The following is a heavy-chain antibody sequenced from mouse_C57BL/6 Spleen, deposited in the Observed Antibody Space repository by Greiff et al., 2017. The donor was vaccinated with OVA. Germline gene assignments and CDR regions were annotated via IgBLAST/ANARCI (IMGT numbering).Heavy chain of an antibody. CDR2: IWTGGGT. J-gene: IGHJ2*01. V-gene: IGHV2-9-1*01. CDR1: GFSLTSYA. D-gene: IGHD2-1*01. Sequence: VKLMESGPGLVAPSQSLSITCTVSGFSLTSYAISWVRQPPGKGLEWLGVIWTGGGTNYNSALKSRLSISKDNSKSQVFLKMNSLQTDDTARYYCARNYGNYFYYFDCWGQGTTLTVSS. CDR3: ARNYGNYFYYFDC.